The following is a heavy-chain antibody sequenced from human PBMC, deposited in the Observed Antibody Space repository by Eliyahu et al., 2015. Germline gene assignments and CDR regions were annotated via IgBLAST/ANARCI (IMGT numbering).Heavy chain of an antibody. CDR3: ARNKKLTGSGPDHFDY. D-gene: IGHD3-10*01. V-gene: IGHV4-39*01. J-gene: IGHJ4*02. CDR1: GGSISSSNSYY. Sequence: QLQLQESGPGLVKPSETLSLTCTVSGGSISSSNSYYWGWVRQPPGKRLEWVGSIYYSGRTHYNPSLRSPATLSIDTSKNQFSLKLTSVTVADTAVYYCARNKKLTGSGPDHFDYWGPGTLVTVSS. CDR2: IYYSGRT.